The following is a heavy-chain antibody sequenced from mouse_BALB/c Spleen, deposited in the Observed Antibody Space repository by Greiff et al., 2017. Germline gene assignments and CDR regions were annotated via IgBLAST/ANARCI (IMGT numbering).Heavy chain of an antibody. J-gene: IGHJ3*01. Sequence: VQLQESGAELVRPGSSVKISCKASGYAFSSYWMNWVKQRPGQGLEWIGQIYPGDGDTNYNGKFKGKATLTADKSSSTAYMQLSSLTSEDSAVYFCARFATFAYWGQGTLVTVSA. V-gene: IGHV1-80*01. D-gene: IGHD6-1*01. CDR2: IYPGDGDT. CDR3: ARFATFAY. CDR1: GYAFSSYW.